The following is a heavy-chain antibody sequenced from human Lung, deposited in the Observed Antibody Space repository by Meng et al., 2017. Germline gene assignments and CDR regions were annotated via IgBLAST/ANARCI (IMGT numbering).Heavy chain of an antibody. CDR1: GFAFTDHW. V-gene: IGHV3-74*01. Sequence: VGYGGGLLLPVCCLTLACADTGFAFTDHWKDCVRKVPGKGVVLLSRIAPDGTKPTYAEFAKGRFTTSRENAKNTLYLQMNNLRAEDTAFYSCTKVRLNHWGQGALVTVSS. CDR3: TKVRLNH. CDR2: IAPDGTKP. J-gene: IGHJ4*02.